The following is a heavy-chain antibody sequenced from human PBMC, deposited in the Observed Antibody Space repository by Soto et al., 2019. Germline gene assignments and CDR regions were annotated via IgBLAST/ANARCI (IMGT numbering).Heavy chain of an antibody. CDR1: GYTFTSYG. CDR2: NSAYNGNT. Sequence: QVQLVQSGAEVKKPGASVKVSCKASGYTFTSYGFSWLRQAPGQGLEWMGWNSAYNGNTNYAQKLQGRVTMTTDPSTSTAYMELRSLRSVDTAVYYCARDDIVVVVAATQFAYWGRGTLVTVSS. D-gene: IGHD2-15*01. CDR3: ARDDIVVVVAATQFAY. V-gene: IGHV1-18*01. J-gene: IGHJ4*02.